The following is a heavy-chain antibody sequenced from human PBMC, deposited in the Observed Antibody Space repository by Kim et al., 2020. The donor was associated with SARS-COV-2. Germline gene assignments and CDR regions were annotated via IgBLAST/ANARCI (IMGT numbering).Heavy chain of an antibody. V-gene: IGHV5-51*01. CDR3: ARLRNYGSGSEGFDY. Sequence: PSFQGQVTISADKSISTAYLQWSRLKAADTAMYYCARLRNYGSGSEGFDYWGQGTLVTVSS. D-gene: IGHD3-10*01. J-gene: IGHJ4*02.